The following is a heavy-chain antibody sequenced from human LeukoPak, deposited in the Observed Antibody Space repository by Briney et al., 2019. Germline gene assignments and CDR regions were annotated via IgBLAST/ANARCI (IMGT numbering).Heavy chain of an antibody. CDR3: ARVPPYPSGYAFDI. J-gene: IGHJ3*02. V-gene: IGHV1-69*01. Sequence: GSSVTVSCTASGGTFSSYAISWVRQAPGQGLEWMGGIIPIFGTANYAQKFQGRVTITADESTSTAYMELSSLRSEDTAVYYCARVPPYPSGYAFDIWGQGTMVTVSS. CDR1: GGTFSSYA. CDR2: IIPIFGTA. D-gene: IGHD2-21*01.